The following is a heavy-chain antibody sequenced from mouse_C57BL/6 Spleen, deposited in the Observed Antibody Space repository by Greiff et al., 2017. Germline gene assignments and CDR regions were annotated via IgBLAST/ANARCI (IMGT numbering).Heavy chain of an antibody. CDR2: IDPSDSYT. V-gene: IGHV1-50*01. J-gene: IGHJ2*01. D-gene: IGHD1-1*01. CDR1: GYTFTSYW. CDR3: ARKELRYLDY. Sequence: QVQLKQPGAELVKPGASVKLSCKASGYTFTSYWMQWVKQRPGQGLEWIGEIDPSDSYTNYNQKFKGKATLTVDTSSSTAYMQLSSLTSEDSAVYYCARKELRYLDYGGQGTTLTVSS.